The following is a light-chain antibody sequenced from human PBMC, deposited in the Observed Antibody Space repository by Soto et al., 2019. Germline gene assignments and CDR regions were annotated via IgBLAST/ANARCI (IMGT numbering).Light chain of an antibody. CDR3: QQRSNWPLT. CDR2: DAS. V-gene: IGKV3-11*01. Sequence: EVVMTQSPSTLSMSTGERATLSCRASQTVGNNLVWYQQKPGQAPRLLIHDASSRATGIPARFSGSGSETDFTLTISSLEPEDFAVYYCQQRSNWPLTFAQGTRLEIK. CDR1: QTVGNN. J-gene: IGKJ5*01.